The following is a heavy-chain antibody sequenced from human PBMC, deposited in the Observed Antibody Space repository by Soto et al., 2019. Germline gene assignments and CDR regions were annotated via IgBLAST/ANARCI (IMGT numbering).Heavy chain of an antibody. V-gene: IGHV3-23*01. Sequence: GSLLLSCTTSGFAFSTYAMTWVRQVPGRGLEWVSTILPDETGFYTVSVKGLFTISRDNFMGILYLQMNDLWVEDAAIYFCAKDRLPTSGQRFYFDSWGQGSMVTV. CDR3: AKDRLPTSGQRFYFDS. CDR2: ILPDETG. D-gene: IGHD2-15*01. CDR1: GFAFSTYA. J-gene: IGHJ4*02.